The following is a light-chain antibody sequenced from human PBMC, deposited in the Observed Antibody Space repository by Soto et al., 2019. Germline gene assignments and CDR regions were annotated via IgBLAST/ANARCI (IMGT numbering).Light chain of an antibody. V-gene: IGKV3-15*01. CDR2: GAP. Sequence: EMGMTQSPATLTVSPGERATLSSRASQSVSSKLAWYQQKPGQAPRLLIYGAPTRATGIPARFSGSGSGTEFTLTISSLQSEDFAVYYCQQYNNWPPITFGQGTRLEIK. J-gene: IGKJ5*01. CDR1: QSVSSK. CDR3: QQYNNWPPIT.